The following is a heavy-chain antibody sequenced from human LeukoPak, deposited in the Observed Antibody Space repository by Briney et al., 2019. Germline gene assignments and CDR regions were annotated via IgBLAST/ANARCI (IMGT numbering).Heavy chain of an antibody. V-gene: IGHV4-39*01. Sequence: SETLSLTCTVSGGSISSSPYYWGWIRQPPGKGLEWIGSIYYSGSTYYNPSLKSRVTISVDTSKNQFSLKLSSVTAADTAVYYCARLSNWHGVYWGQGTLVTVSS. CDR3: ARLSNWHGVY. CDR1: GGSISSSPYY. CDR2: IYYSGST. J-gene: IGHJ4*02. D-gene: IGHD1-1*01.